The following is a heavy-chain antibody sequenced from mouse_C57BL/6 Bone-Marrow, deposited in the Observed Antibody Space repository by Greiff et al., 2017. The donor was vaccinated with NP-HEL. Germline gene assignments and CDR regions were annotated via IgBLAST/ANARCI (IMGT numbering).Heavy chain of an antibody. CDR1: GFNIKDDY. Sequence: EVQLQQSGAELVRPGASVKLSCTASGFNIKDDYMHWVKQRPEQGLEWIGWIDPENGDTEYASKFQGKATITADTSSNTAYLQLSSLTSEDTAVYYCTTERVIYYYGRGAMDYWGQGTSVTVSS. V-gene: IGHV14-4*01. CDR2: IDPENGDT. J-gene: IGHJ4*01. D-gene: IGHD1-1*01. CDR3: TTERVIYYYGRGAMDY.